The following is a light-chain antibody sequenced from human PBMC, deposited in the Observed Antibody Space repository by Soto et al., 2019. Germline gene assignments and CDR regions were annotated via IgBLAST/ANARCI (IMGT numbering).Light chain of an antibody. J-gene: IGKJ2*01. CDR3: QQYGSSFT. CDR2: GAS. Sequence: EIVLTQSPGTLSLSPGERATLSCRASQSVSGSYLAWYQQKPGQAPRLLIYGASSRATGIPDSFSGSGSGTDFTLTISRLEPEDVAVYYCQQYGSSFTFGQGTKLEIK. V-gene: IGKV3-20*01. CDR1: QSVSGSY.